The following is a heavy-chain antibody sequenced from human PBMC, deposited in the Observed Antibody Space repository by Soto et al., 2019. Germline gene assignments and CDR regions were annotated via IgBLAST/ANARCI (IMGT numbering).Heavy chain of an antibody. Sequence: ASVKVSCKASGGTFSSYAISWVRQAPGQGLEWMGGIIPIFGTANYTQKFQGRVTITADESTSTAYMELSSLRSEDTAVYYCAKGRIVGATEENYYYYYGMDVWGQGNTVTGSS. J-gene: IGHJ6*02. CDR2: IIPIFGTA. V-gene: IGHV1-69*13. CDR1: GGTFSSYA. CDR3: AKGRIVGATEENYYYYYGMDV. D-gene: IGHD1-26*01.